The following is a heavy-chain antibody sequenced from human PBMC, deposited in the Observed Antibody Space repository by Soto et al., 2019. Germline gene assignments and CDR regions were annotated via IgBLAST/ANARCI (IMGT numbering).Heavy chain of an antibody. V-gene: IGHV4-34*01. D-gene: IGHD2-2*01. J-gene: IGHJ5*02. CDR2: INHSGST. Sequence: QVQLQQWGAGLLKPSETLSLTCAVYGGSFSGYYWSWIRQPPGKGLEWIGEINHSGSTNYNPSLTSRVTISVDTSKNQFSLKLSSVTAADTAVYYCARVGVIVVVPAAIPYNWFDPWGQGTLVTVSS. CDR1: GGSFSGYY. CDR3: ARVGVIVVVPAAIPYNWFDP.